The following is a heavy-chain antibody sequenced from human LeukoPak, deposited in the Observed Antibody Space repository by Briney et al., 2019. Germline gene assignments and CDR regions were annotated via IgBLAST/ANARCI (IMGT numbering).Heavy chain of an antibody. Sequence: GGSLRLSCAASGFTFSSRDMHWVRQATGKGLEWVSAIGTVGDTYYRGSVKGRFTISRENAKSSLYLQMNSLTAGDTAVYYCAREMADNRYCNGGNCPLDYWGQGTLVTVSS. V-gene: IGHV3-13*04. CDR1: GFTFSSRD. CDR3: AREMADNRYCNGGNCPLDY. J-gene: IGHJ4*02. D-gene: IGHD2-15*01. CDR2: IGTVGDT.